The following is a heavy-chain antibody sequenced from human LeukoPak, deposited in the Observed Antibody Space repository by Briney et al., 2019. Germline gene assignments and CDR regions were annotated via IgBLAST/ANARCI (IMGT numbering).Heavy chain of an antibody. CDR2: INPSGGST. J-gene: IGHJ3*02. CDR3: ARGRGYCSSTSCSLDAFGI. Sequence: ASVKVSCKASGYTFSSYYMQWVRQAPGQGLEWMGIINPSGGSTTYAQKFQGRVTMTRDTSTSTVYMELRSLRSEDTAVYYCARGRGYCSSTSCSLDAFGIWGQGTMVTVSS. CDR1: GYTFSSYY. D-gene: IGHD2-2*01. V-gene: IGHV1-46*01.